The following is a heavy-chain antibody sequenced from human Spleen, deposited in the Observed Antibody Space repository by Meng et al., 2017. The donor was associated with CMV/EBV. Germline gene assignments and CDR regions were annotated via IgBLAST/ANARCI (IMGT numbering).Heavy chain of an antibody. CDR1: GYTFTGYY. CDR2: INAHNGGT. V-gene: IGHV1-2*02. CDR3: GRSYGPFWELDY. Sequence: SCKASGYTFTGYYMHWVRQASGQGLEWMGWINAHNGGTNYAQKFQDRVTMTRDTSISTAYMELSRLRPDDTAVYYCGRSYGPFWELDYWGQGTLVTVSS. D-gene: IGHD5-18*01. J-gene: IGHJ4*02.